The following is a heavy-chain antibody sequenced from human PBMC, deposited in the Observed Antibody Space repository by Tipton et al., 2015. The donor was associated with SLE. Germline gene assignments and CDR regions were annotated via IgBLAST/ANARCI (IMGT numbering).Heavy chain of an antibody. V-gene: IGHV3-30*04. Sequence: RSLRLSCAVSGFNFNNYAMHWVRQAPGKGLEWLAVISDDGSSQYYADSVKGRFSISRDSSRNTVFLQMNRLRPEDTAMYYCAKSYNGSYSSFDYWGQGTLVTVSS. D-gene: IGHD1-26*01. J-gene: IGHJ4*02. CDR3: AKSYNGSYSSFDY. CDR2: ISDDGSSQ. CDR1: GFNFNNYA.